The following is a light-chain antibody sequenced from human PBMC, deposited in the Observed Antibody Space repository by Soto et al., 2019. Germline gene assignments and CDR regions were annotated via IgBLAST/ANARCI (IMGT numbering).Light chain of an antibody. V-gene: IGLV2-11*01. Sequence: QSALTQPRSVSGSPGQSVTISCTGTSSDVGGYNYVSWYQQHPGKAPKLMIYDVSKRPSGVPDRFSGSKSGNTASLTISGLQAEDEADYYCCSYAGSDTPLYVFGTGTQLTVL. J-gene: IGLJ1*01. CDR2: DVS. CDR3: CSYAGSDTPLYV. CDR1: SSDVGGYNY.